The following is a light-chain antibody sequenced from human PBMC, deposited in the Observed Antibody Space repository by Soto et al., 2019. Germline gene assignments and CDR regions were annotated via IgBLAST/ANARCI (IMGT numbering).Light chain of an antibody. J-gene: IGLJ1*01. CDR3: CSYAGRYTYV. Sequence: QSALTQPRSVSGSPGQSVTISCTGTSSDVGGYNYVSWYQQHPVKAPKLMIFDVSKRPSGVPDRFSGSKSGNTASLTISGLQAEDEADYYCCSYAGRYTYVFGTGTKLTVL. CDR1: SSDVGGYNY. CDR2: DVS. V-gene: IGLV2-11*01.